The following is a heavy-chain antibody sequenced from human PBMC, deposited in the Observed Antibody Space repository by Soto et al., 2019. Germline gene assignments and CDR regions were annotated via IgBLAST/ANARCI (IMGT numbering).Heavy chain of an antibody. CDR1: GFSLSTSGVG. CDR2: IYLDDDK. CDR3: AHFSYASGSFPLFDY. J-gene: IGHJ4*02. V-gene: IGHV2-5*02. Sequence: QITLKESGPTLVKPTQTLTLTCTFSGFSLSTSGVGVGWIRQPPGKALEWLALIYLDDDKRYSPSLKSRRTINKDTSKSQVVLTLTNMDPVDTATYYCAHFSYASGSFPLFDYWDKAALVAVSS. D-gene: IGHD3-10*01.